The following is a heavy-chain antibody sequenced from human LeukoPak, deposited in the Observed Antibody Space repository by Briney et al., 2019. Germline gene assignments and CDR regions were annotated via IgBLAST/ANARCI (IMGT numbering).Heavy chain of an antibody. CDR1: GGSISSYY. D-gene: IGHD6-6*01. CDR3: ARSSIAAPPDY. Sequence: SETLSLTCTVSGGSISSYYWSWIRQPPGKRLEWIGYIYHSGNTNYNPSLKSRLTISVDTSKNQFSLKLSSVTAADTAVYYCARSSIAAPPDYWGRGTLVTVSS. V-gene: IGHV4-59*01. J-gene: IGHJ4*02. CDR2: IYHSGNT.